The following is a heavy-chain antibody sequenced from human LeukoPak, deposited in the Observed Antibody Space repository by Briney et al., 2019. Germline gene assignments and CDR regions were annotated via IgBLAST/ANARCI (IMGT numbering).Heavy chain of an antibody. Sequence: PSETLSLTCTVSGGSISSYYWSWIRQPPGKGLEWIGYIYYSGSTNYNPSLKSRVTISVDTSKSQFSLKLSSVTAADTAVYYCARVRWLQFNWYFDLWGRGTLVTVSS. CDR1: GGSISSYY. V-gene: IGHV4-59*01. D-gene: IGHD5-24*01. CDR2: IYYSGST. J-gene: IGHJ2*01. CDR3: ARVRWLQFNWYFDL.